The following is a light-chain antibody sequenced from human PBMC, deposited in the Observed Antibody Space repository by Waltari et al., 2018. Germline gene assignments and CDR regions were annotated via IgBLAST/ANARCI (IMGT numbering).Light chain of an antibody. CDR1: RRVRSW. Sequence: GDTVTVNCGTSRRVRSWLAWYQQKPGKAPKLLIFKASSLQGGVPSRFSGSGFGTDFTLTIRNLQPEDFATYYCLQYNSRPFTFGPGTKLDI. V-gene: IGKV1-12*02. CDR2: KAS. CDR3: LQYNSRPFT. J-gene: IGKJ3*01.